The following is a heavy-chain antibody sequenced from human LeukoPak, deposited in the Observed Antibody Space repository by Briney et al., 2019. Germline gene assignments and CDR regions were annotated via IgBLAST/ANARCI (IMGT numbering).Heavy chain of an antibody. V-gene: IGHV3-23*01. Sequence: GGSLRLSCGASGFTFSDYGMHWVRQAPGKGLEWVSAISGSGGSTYYADSVKGRFTISRDNSKNTLYLQMNSLRAEDTAVYYCAKDRRVGASDYWGQGTLVTVSS. J-gene: IGHJ4*02. CDR1: GFTFSDYG. D-gene: IGHD1-26*01. CDR3: AKDRRVGASDY. CDR2: ISGSGGST.